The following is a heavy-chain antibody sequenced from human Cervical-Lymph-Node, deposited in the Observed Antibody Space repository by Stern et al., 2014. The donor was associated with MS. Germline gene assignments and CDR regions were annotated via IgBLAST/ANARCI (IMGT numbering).Heavy chain of an antibody. CDR1: GFSFRGYG. V-gene: IGHV3-33*01. CDR3: ARDTVAMLYYFDY. CDR2: IWNDGSNK. Sequence: VQLEESGGGVVQPGRSLRLSCAASGFSFRGYGMHWVRQAPGRELEWVAVIWNDGSNKYYADSVKGRFTISRDNSKNTLFLQMDSLRAEDTAVYYCARDTVAMLYYFDYWGQGTPVTVSS. J-gene: IGHJ4*02. D-gene: IGHD5-12*01.